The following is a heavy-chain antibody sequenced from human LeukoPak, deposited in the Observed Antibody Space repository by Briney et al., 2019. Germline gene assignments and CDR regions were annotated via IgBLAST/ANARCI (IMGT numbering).Heavy chain of an antibody. CDR3: AKKLSGSYEEGMQQ. Sequence: GGSLRLSCAASGFTFSSYGMHWVRQAPGKGLEWVAVISYDGSNTYYADSVKGRFTISRDNSKNMLYLQMSSLRAEDTAVYYCAKKLSGSYEEGMQQWGQGTLVTVSS. V-gene: IGHV3-30*18. D-gene: IGHD1-26*01. CDR1: GFTFSSYG. CDR2: ISYDGSNT. J-gene: IGHJ1*01.